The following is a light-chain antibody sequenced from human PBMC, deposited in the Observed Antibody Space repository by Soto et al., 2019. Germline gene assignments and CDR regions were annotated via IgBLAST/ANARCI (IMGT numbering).Light chain of an antibody. CDR1: SSDIGIYKY. CDR3: SSYTTRSTRV. J-gene: IGLJ1*01. V-gene: IGLV2-14*01. Sequence: QSALTQPASVSGSPGQSITIPCTGTSSDIGIYKYVSWYQQHPGKVPKLIIYEVTNRPSGVSNRFSGSKSGNTASLTISGLQAEDEADYYCSSYTTRSTRVFGPGTKLTVL. CDR2: EVT.